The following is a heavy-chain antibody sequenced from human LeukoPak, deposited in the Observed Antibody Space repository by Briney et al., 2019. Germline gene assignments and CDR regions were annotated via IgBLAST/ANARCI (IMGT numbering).Heavy chain of an antibody. CDR1: GGSISSGGYY. J-gene: IGHJ6*02. V-gene: IGHV4-31*03. CDR3: ARDSRITMVRGMDV. CDR2: IYYSGST. D-gene: IGHD3-10*01. Sequence: SETLSLTCTVSGGSISSGGYYWSWIRERPGKGLEWIGYIYYSGSTYYNPSLKSRVTISVDTSKNQFSLKLSSVTAADTAVYYCARDSRITMVRGMDVWGQGTTVTVSS.